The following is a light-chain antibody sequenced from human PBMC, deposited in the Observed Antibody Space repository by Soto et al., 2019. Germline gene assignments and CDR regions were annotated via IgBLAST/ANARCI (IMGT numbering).Light chain of an antibody. CDR1: QSVSSN. V-gene: IGKV3-15*01. J-gene: IGKJ1*01. CDR3: QQYNKWPPWT. Sequence: IVMTQSPATLSVSPGERATLSCRASQSVSSNLAWYKQKPGQAPRLLIYGASTRTTDIPARFSGSGSGTEFNLTISSLQSEEVAGYYCQQYNKWPPWTFGQGTKVEIK. CDR2: GAS.